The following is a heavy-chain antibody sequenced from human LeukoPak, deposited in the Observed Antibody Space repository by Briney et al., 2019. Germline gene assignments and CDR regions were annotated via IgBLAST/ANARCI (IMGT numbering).Heavy chain of an antibody. CDR1: GYTFTSYY. J-gene: IGHJ4*02. D-gene: IGHD5-18*01. CDR2: INPSGGST. V-gene: IGHV1-46*01. CDR3: ARDHGYSYGDY. Sequence: ASVKVSCKASGYTFTSYYMHWVPQAPGPGLEWRGIINPSGGSTSYAQKFQGRVTMTRDMSTSTVYMELSSLRSGDTAVYYCARDHGYSYGDYWGQGTLVTVSS.